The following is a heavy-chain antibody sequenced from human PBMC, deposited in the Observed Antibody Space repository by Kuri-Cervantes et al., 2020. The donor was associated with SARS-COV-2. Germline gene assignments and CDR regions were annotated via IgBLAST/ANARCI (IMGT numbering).Heavy chain of an antibody. CDR1: GYIFTDYA. D-gene: IGHD3-16*01. CDR2: IIPIFGTA. J-gene: IGHJ4*02. Sequence: ASVKVSCKASGYIFTDYALHWVRQAPGQGLEWMGGIIPIFGTANYAQKLQGRVTMTTDTSTSTAYMELRSLRSDDTAVYYCARGPGGPMITFGGARDSSGYLADYWGQGTLVTVSS. V-gene: IGHV1-18*01. CDR3: ARGPGGPMITFGGARDSSGYLADY.